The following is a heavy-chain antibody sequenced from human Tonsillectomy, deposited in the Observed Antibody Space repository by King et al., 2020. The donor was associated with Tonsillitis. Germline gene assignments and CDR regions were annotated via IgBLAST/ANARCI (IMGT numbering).Heavy chain of an antibody. CDR3: ARRHYDTLTDNYYGLDV. CDR1: GYIFTSYW. V-gene: IGHV5-10-1*01. CDR2: IDPGDSYT. J-gene: IGHJ6*02. Sequence: QLVQSGAEVKKPGESLRISCKGSGYIFTSYWISWVRQMPGKGLEWMGRIDPGDSYTNYSPSFQGHVTISTDTSISTAYLEWSSLKASDTATYYCARRHYDTLTDNYYGLDVWGQGTTVTVSS. D-gene: IGHD3-9*01.